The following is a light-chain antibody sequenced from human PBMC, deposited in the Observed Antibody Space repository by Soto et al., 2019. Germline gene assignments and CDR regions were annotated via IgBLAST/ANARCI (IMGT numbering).Light chain of an antibody. V-gene: IGLV2-14*01. Sequence: QSVLTQPASVSGSPGQSFTISCTGTSSDVGGYNYVSWYQQHPGKAPKLMIYDVSNRPSGVSNRFSGSKSGNTASLIISGLQAEDEADYYCSSYTSSSTLVFGGGTKLTVL. CDR1: SSDVGGYNY. CDR3: SSYTSSSTLV. J-gene: IGLJ2*01. CDR2: DVS.